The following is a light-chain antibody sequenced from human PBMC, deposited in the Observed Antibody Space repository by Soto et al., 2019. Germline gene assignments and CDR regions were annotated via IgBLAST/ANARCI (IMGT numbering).Light chain of an antibody. J-gene: IGKJ1*01. V-gene: IGKV1-39*01. CDR3: MQPLQSWT. CDR2: AAS. CDR1: QTIKNY. Sequence: DIQMTKSPSSLSASVGDRVTITCRASQTIKNYLNWYRQRPGKAPEFLIYAASSLQSGVPSRSSGSGSGTDFTLKISRVEAEDVGVYYCMQPLQSWTFGQGAKVDIK.